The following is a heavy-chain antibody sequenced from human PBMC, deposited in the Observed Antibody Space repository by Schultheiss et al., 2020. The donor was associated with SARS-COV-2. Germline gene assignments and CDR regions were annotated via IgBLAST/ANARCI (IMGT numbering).Heavy chain of an antibody. J-gene: IGHJ5*02. D-gene: IGHD3-22*01. CDR3: ARDATIVVVNLYVDL. CDR2: ISGSGATT. V-gene: IGHV3-23*01. Sequence: GGSLRLSCAASGFTFTNYAMSWVRQAPGTGLELVSAISGSGATTYYADSVKGRFTISRDNSKNTLYLQMNSLRPDDTAVYYCARDATIVVVNLYVDLWGQGTLVTVSS. CDR1: GFTFTNYA.